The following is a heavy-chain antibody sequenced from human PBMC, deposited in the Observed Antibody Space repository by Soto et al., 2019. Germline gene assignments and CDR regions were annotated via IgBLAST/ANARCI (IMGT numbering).Heavy chain of an antibody. CDR2: IYYSGST. V-gene: IGHV4-31*03. D-gene: IGHD2-15*01. CDR1: GGSISSGGYY. J-gene: IGHJ5*02. CDR3: ARDRGGTRKTWFDP. Sequence: QVQLQESGPGLVKPSQTLSLTCTVPGGSISSGGYYWSWIRQHPGKGLEWIGYIYYSGSTYYNPSPKRRGTISLDTTKNQFFLMQSSVTAADTAGYYCARDRGGTRKTWFDPWGQGTLVTVSS.